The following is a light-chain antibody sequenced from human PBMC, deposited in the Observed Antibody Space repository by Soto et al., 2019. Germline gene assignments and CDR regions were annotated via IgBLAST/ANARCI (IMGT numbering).Light chain of an antibody. CDR1: PNVKTR. V-gene: IGKV3-15*01. Sequence: EKVMTQSPAPLSVSPGERATLSCRASPNVKTRLAWYQQTPGQAPRLLTYDAFTRATGIPARFSGSASGTEFTLTISSLQSEDLAVYYCQQYDEWPLNVGGGTKVEIK. CDR2: DAF. J-gene: IGKJ4*01. CDR3: QQYDEWPLN.